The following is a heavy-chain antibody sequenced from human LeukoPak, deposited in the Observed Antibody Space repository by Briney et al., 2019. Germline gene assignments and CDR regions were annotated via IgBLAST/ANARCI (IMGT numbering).Heavy chain of an antibody. D-gene: IGHD3-16*01. CDR1: GFTFRSYA. V-gene: IGHV3-23*01. CDR3: VSSPVMPYYYYGMDV. J-gene: IGHJ6*02. CDR2: ISGSGDRT. Sequence: GGSLRLSCAASGFTFRSYAMSWVRQAPGKGLEWVSAISGSGDRTYNADSVKGRFTISRDNSKNTLYLQMNSLRAEDTAVYYCVSSPVMPYYYYGMDVWGQGTTVTVSS.